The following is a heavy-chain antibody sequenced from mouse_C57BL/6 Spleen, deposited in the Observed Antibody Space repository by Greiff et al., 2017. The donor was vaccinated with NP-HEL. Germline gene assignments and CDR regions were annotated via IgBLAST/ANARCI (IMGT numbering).Heavy chain of an antibody. Sequence: QVQLQQPGAELVKPGASVKLSCKASGYTFTSYWMHWVKQRPGQGLEWIGMIHPNSGSTNYNEKFKSKATLTVDKSSSTAYMQLSSPTSEDSAVYYCAREGPYYYGSSYDYFDYWGQGTTLTVSS. V-gene: IGHV1-64*01. J-gene: IGHJ2*01. D-gene: IGHD1-1*01. CDR2: IHPNSGST. CDR3: AREGPYYYGSSYDYFDY. CDR1: GYTFTSYW.